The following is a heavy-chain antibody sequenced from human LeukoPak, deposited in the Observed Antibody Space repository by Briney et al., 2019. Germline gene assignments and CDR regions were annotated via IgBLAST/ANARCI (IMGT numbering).Heavy chain of an antibody. V-gene: IGHV4-61*01. D-gene: IGHD3-10*01. CDR3: ARGFGDWGLSWFDP. CDR2: IYYSGSA. J-gene: IGHJ5*02. CDR1: GGSVSSGSYY. Sequence: SETLSLTCTVSGGSVSSGSYYWSWIRQPPGKGLEWIGYIYYSGSAKYNPSLKSRVTISVDTSKNQFSLKLTSVTAADTAVYYCARGFGDWGLSWFDPWGQGTLVTVST.